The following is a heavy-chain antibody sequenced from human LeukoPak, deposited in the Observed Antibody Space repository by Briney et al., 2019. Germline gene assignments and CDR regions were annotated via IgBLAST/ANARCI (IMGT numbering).Heavy chain of an antibody. CDR2: IYYSGST. Sequence: SETLSLTCTVSGGSISSNSYYWGWIRQPPGKGLEWIGCIYYSGSTYYNPSLKSRVAISVDTSKNQFSLKLSSVTAADTAVYYCARYSSTSKDYYYGVDVWGQGTTVTVSS. CDR1: GGSISSNSYY. D-gene: IGHD1-26*01. J-gene: IGHJ6*02. V-gene: IGHV4-39*01. CDR3: ARYSSTSKDYYYGVDV.